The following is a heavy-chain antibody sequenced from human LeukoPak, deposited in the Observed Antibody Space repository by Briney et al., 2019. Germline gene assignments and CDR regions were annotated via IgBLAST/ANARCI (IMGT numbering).Heavy chain of an antibody. CDR2: IHYTGAT. V-gene: IGHV4-34*01. Sequence: SETLSLTCAVYGGPITGYYWSWIRQTPGRGLEWVGEIHYTGATSYNPSLKSRATISTDTSKNQFSLRLSSVTAVDTAVYYCARGNILTGYCFDFWGQGALVTVSS. CDR3: ARGNILTGYCFDF. J-gene: IGHJ4*02. D-gene: IGHD3-9*01. CDR1: GGPITGYY.